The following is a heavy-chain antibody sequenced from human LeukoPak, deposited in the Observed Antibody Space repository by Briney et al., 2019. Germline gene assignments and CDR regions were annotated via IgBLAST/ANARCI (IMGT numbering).Heavy chain of an antibody. D-gene: IGHD1-1*01. V-gene: IGHV3-13*01. Sequence: QPGGSLDLSFAAPGLTFSSFDMNGVGRPTGKGLGWVSTIGTASDTYYPGFVERRFTLSRDNAKNSLYLQMNSLTAGDTAVYYCARGPPRGKYYYMDVWGKGTTVTVSS. CDR1: GLTFSSFD. CDR2: IGTASDT. J-gene: IGHJ6*03. CDR3: ARGPPRGKYYYMDV.